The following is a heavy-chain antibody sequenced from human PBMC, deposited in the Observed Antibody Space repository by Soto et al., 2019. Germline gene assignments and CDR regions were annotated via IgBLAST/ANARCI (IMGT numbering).Heavy chain of an antibody. CDR1: GFTFSSYE. Sequence: EVQLVESGGGLVQPGGSLRLSCAASGFTFSSYEMNWVRQAPGKGLEWVSYISSSGSTIYYADSVKGRFTISRDNAKNSLYLQMNSLRAEDTAVYYCARGPKRVPGVFDIWGQGTMVTVSS. J-gene: IGHJ3*02. D-gene: IGHD3-10*01. CDR2: ISSSGSTI. V-gene: IGHV3-48*03. CDR3: ARGPKRVPGVFDI.